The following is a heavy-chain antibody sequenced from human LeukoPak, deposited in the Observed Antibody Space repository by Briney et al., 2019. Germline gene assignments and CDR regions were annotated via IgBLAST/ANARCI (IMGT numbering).Heavy chain of an antibody. CDR2: TYYRSKWFN. Sequence: SQTLSLTCAISGDSVSSNSAAWHWLRQSPSRGLEWLGRTYYRSKWFNDYAVSVKSRITINPETSKNQFSLQLNSVTPEDTAVYYCARDLLDSFDIWGQGTMVTVSS. CDR3: ARDLLDSFDI. J-gene: IGHJ3*02. CDR1: GDSVSSNSAA. V-gene: IGHV6-1*01.